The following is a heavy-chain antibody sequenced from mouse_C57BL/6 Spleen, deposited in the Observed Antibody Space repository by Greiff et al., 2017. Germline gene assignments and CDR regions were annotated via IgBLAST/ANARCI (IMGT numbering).Heavy chain of an antibody. D-gene: IGHD1-1*01. CDR2: ILPGSGST. V-gene: IGHV1-9*01. J-gene: IGHJ4*01. CDR1: GYTFTGYW. Sequence: VQLQQSGAELMKPGASVKLSCKATGYTFTGYWIEWVKQRPGHGLEWIGEILPGSGSTNYNEKFKGKATFTADTSSNTAYMQLSSLTTEDSAIYYCARGGITTVVAYYAIDYWGQGTSVTVSS. CDR3: ARGGITTVVAYYAIDY.